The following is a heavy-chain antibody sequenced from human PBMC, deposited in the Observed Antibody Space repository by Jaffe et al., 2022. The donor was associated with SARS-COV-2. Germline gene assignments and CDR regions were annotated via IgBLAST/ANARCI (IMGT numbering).Heavy chain of an antibody. J-gene: IGHJ5*02. CDR2: INAGNGNT. CDR1: GYTFTSYA. Sequence: QVQLVQSGAEVKKPGASVKVSCKASGYTFTSYAMHWVRQAPGQRLEWMGWINAGNGNTKYSQKFQGRVTITRDTSASTAYMELSSLRSEDTAVYYCARSPLGNDYGDYGWFDPWGQGTLVTVSS. D-gene: IGHD4-17*01. CDR3: ARSPLGNDYGDYGWFDP. V-gene: IGHV1-3*01.